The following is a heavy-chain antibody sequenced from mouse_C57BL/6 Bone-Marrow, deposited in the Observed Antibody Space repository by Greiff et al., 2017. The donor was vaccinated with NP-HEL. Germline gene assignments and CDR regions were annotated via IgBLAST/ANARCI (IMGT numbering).Heavy chain of an antibody. D-gene: IGHD1-1*01. CDR3: ARSYYYGSSWYYFDY. CDR1: GYTFTSYW. CDR2: IHPNSGST. J-gene: IGHJ2*01. V-gene: IGHV1-64*01. Sequence: QVQLKQPGAELVKPGASVKLSCKASGYTFTSYWMHWVKQRPGQGLEWIGMIHPNSGSTNYNEKFKSKATLTVDKSSSTAYMQLSSLTSEDSAVYYCARSYYYGSSWYYFDYWGQGTTLTVSS.